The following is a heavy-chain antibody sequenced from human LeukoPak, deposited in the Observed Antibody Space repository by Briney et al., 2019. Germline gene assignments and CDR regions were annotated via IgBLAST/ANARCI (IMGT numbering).Heavy chain of an antibody. CDR2: IIPILGIA. CDR1: GGTFSSYT. Sequence: SVKVSCKASGGTFSSYTISWVRQAPGQGLEWMGRIIPILGIANYAQKFQGRVTITADKSTSTAYMELSSLRSEDTAVYYCASPGPTIFGVVTVDYWGQGTLVTVSS. J-gene: IGHJ4*02. V-gene: IGHV1-69*02. CDR3: ASPGPTIFGVVTVDY. D-gene: IGHD3-3*01.